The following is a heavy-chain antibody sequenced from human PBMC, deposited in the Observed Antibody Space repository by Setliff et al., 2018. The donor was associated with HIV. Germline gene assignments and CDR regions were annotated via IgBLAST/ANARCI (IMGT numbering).Heavy chain of an antibody. CDR2: INPSEGAT. Sequence: ASVKVSCKASGYRFTSYYIHWVRQAPGQGLEWMGIINPSEGATIYAQKFQGRVTMTRDTSTNTVYMELTNLLSEDTAVYFCASKGGSENYPDSDAFDIWGQGTLVTVSS. CDR1: GYRFTSYY. V-gene: IGHV1-46*01. CDR3: ASKGGSENYPDSDAFDI. J-gene: IGHJ3*02. D-gene: IGHD3-10*01.